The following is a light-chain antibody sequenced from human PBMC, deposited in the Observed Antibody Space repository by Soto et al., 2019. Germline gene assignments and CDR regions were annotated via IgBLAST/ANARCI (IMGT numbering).Light chain of an antibody. Sequence: QSALTQPASVSGSPGQSIAISCTGTSSDFGSYNLVSWYQQYPGKAPKLIIYEATKRPSGISYRFSGSRSGNTASLTISGLQAEDEADYYCCSYAPSSTVLFGGGTKLTVL. CDR3: CSYAPSSTVL. V-gene: IGLV2-23*01. CDR2: EAT. CDR1: SSDFGSYNL. J-gene: IGLJ2*01.